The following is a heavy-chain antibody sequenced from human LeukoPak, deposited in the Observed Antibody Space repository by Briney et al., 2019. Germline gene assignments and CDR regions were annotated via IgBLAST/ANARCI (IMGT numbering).Heavy chain of an antibody. D-gene: IGHD3-22*01. J-gene: IGHJ4*02. V-gene: IGHV1-2*02. Sequence: ASVKVSCKASGGTFSSYAISWVRQAPGQGLEWMGGINPNSGGTNYAQKFQGRVTMTRDTSISTAYMELSRLRSDDTAVYSCYLYDSSGHWGQGTLVTVSS. CDR1: GGTFSSYA. CDR2: INPNSGGT. CDR3: YLYDSSGH.